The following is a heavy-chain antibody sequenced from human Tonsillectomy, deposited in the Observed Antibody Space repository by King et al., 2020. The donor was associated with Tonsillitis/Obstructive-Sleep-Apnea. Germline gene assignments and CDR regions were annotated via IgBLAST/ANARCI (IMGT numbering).Heavy chain of an antibody. CDR3: AREEDVVATIGGDY. Sequence: VQLVESGGGLVQPGGSLRLSCAASGFTFSSYWMSWVRQAPGKGLEWVANIKQDGSEKYYVDSVKGRFTISRDNAKNSLYLQMNSLRAEDTAVYYCAREEDVVATIGGDYWGQGNVGTVS. D-gene: IGHD5-12*01. J-gene: IGHJ4*02. V-gene: IGHV3-7*01. CDR1: GFTFSSYW. CDR2: IKQDGSEK.